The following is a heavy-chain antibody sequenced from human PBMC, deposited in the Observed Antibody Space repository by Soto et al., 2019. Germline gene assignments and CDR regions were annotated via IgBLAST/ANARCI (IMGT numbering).Heavy chain of an antibody. CDR1: GFTFSSYG. V-gene: IGHV3-30*18. D-gene: IGHD3-10*01. CDR3: ANEGVSTKAFDY. J-gene: IGHJ4*02. Sequence: GGSLRLSCAASGFTFSSYGMHWVRQAPGKGLEWVAVISYDGSEKHYADSVKGRFTIARDNSKNTLYLQMNSLRAEDTAVYYCANEGVSTKAFDYWGQGTLVTVSS. CDR2: ISYDGSEK.